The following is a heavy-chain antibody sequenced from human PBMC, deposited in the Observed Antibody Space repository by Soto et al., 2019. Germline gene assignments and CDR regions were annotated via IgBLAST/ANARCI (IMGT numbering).Heavy chain of an antibody. CDR1: GFTFSSYW. J-gene: IGHJ4*02. V-gene: IGHV3-74*01. CDR2: INSDGSST. CDR3: ARSGSKSRGPFDY. D-gene: IGHD1-26*01. Sequence: VGSLRLSCTASGFTFSSYWMHWVRQAPGKGLVWVSRINSDGSSTSYADSVKGRFTISRDNAKNTLYLQMNSLRAEDTAVYYCARSGSKSRGPFDYWGQGTLVTVSS.